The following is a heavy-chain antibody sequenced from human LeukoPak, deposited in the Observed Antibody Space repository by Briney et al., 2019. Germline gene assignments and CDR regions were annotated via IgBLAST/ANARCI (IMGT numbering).Heavy chain of an antibody. V-gene: IGHV3-48*03. J-gene: IGHJ5*02. CDR1: GFTFSSYE. CDR3: AREGGSKNWFDP. Sequence: GGSLRLSCAASGFTFSSYEMNWVRQAPGKGLEWVSYISSSGSTIYYADSVKGRFTISRDNAKNSLYLQMSSLRAEDTAVYYCAREGGSKNWFDPWGQGTLVTVSS. D-gene: IGHD1-26*01. CDR2: ISSSGSTI.